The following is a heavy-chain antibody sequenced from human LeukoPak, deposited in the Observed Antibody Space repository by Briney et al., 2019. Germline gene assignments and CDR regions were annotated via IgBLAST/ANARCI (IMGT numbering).Heavy chain of an antibody. J-gene: IGHJ4*02. V-gene: IGHV4-4*07. CDR2: ISSTGST. D-gene: IGHD2-21*01. CDR3: ATRSRVFYSLDY. Sequence: SETLSLTCTVSGGSISSYYWSWIRQPAGKGLEYLGRISSTGSTNYNPSLRSRVTISVDTSKNQFSLKLSSVTAADTAVYYCATRSRVFYSLDYWGQGTLVTVSS. CDR1: GGSISSYY.